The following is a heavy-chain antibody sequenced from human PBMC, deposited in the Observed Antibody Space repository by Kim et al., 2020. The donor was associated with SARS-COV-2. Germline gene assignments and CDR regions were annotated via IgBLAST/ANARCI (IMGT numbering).Heavy chain of an antibody. CDR2: IDPDSGGT. D-gene: IGHD6-6*01. Sequence: ASVKVSCKASGYRFTGYFLHWVRQAPGQGLEWIGRIDPDSGGTNYAESFQGRVSMTRDTSINTAYMELSRLTFDDTALYFCARLSSGRHDWAQGTPVTVTS. CDR3: ARLSSGRHD. J-gene: IGHJ4*02. V-gene: IGHV1-2*06. CDR1: GYRFTGYF.